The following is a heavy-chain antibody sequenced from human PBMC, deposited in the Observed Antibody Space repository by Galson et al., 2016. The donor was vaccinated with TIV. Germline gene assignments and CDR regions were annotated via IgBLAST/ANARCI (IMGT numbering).Heavy chain of an antibody. J-gene: IGHJ5*02. D-gene: IGHD3-22*01. Sequence: SLRVSCAASGFSITSYGMTWVRQPPGQGLEWVANIKPDAGETNYADAVKGRFFISIDNAVNIPYVQISSLKAEDTAVYYCARGPGPSYYYNSINHWGQGTLVTASS. CDR3: ARGPGPSYYYNSINH. V-gene: IGHV3-7*03. CDR2: IKPDAGET. CDR1: GFSITSYG.